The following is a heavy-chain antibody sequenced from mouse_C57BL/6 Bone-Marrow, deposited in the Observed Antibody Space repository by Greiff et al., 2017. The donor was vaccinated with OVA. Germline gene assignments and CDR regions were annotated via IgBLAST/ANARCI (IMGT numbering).Heavy chain of an antibody. CDR2: ICNGGGST. CDR1: GFTFSDYY. Sequence: EVKLVESGGGLVQPGGSLKLSCAASGFTFSDYYMYWVRQTPEKRLEWVAYICNGGGSTYYPDTVKGRFTISRDNAKNTLYLQMSRLKSEDTAMYYCARQNYYGSSYYFDYWGQGTTLTVSS. J-gene: IGHJ2*01. D-gene: IGHD1-1*01. CDR3: ARQNYYGSSYYFDY. V-gene: IGHV5-12*01.